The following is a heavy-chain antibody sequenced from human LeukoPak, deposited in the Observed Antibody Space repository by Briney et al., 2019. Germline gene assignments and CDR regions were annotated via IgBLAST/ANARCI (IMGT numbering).Heavy chain of an antibody. V-gene: IGHV3-23*01. D-gene: IGHD3-10*01. CDR1: GLTFSSYA. CDR3: ARKLRSSNWFDP. J-gene: IGHJ5*02. CDR2: ISGSGGST. Sequence: GGSLRLSCAASGLTFSSYAMSWVRQAPGKGLEWVSAISGSGGSTYYADSVKGRFTISRDNAKNSLYLQMNSLRDEDTAVYYCARKLRSSNWFDPWGQGTLVTVSS.